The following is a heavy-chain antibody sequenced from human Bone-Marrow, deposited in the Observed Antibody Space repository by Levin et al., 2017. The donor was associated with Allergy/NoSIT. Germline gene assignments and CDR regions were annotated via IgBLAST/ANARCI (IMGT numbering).Heavy chain of an antibody. J-gene: IGHJ4*02. CDR3: AIQWLAPYFDY. CDR2: IYWNDDK. Sequence: GSGPTLVKPTQTLTLTCTFSGFSLSTSGVGVGWIRQPPGKALEWLALIYWNDDKRYSPSLKSRLTITKDTSKNQVVLTMTNMDPVDTATYYCAIQWLAPYFDYWGQGTLVTVSS. CDR1: GFSLSTSGVG. D-gene: IGHD6-19*01. V-gene: IGHV2-5*01.